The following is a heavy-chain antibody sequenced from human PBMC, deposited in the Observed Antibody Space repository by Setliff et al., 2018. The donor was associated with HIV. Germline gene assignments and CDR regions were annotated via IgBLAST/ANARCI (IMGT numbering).Heavy chain of an antibody. Sequence: SETLSLTCTVSGDSISSGGYYWSWIRQPAGKGLEWIAHTDTSGRTDYNPSLKSRVTISADTSKNQFTLKLASVTAADAAMYYCARDVGLSYISSGGSCYSVGPNDVFDIWGQGTMVTVSS. D-gene: IGHD2-15*01. CDR3: ARDVGLSYISSGGSCYSVGPNDVFDI. CDR1: GDSISSGGYY. V-gene: IGHV4-61*09. J-gene: IGHJ3*02. CDR2: TDTSGRT.